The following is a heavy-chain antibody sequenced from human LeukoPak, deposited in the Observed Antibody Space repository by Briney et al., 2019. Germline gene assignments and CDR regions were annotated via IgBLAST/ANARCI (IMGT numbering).Heavy chain of an antibody. Sequence: SETLSLTCTVSGGSISSPTYYWGWIRQPPGKGLEWIASIHYSGTTYYSPSLKSRVAISVDRSNSQFSLRLSSVTAADTAVYFCTGYSSGWSSGGGYWGQGTLVTVSS. D-gene: IGHD6-19*01. CDR2: IHYSGTT. CDR1: GGSISSPTYY. J-gene: IGHJ4*02. CDR3: TGYSSGWSSGGGY. V-gene: IGHV4-39*01.